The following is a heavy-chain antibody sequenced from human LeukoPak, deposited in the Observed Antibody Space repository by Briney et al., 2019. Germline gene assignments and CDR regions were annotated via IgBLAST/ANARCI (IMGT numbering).Heavy chain of an antibody. J-gene: IGHJ4*02. V-gene: IGHV3-74*01. CDR3: ARGWVWKYYGDYGAGDY. Sequence: PGGSLRLSCAASGFTFSGFWMHWVRQAPGKGLVWVSCISFDGSDATYADSVKGRFTISRDNAKNTLHLQMNSLRAEDTAVYYCARGWVWKYYGDYGAGDYWGQGTLVTVSS. CDR2: ISFDGSDA. D-gene: IGHD4-17*01. CDR1: GFTFSGFW.